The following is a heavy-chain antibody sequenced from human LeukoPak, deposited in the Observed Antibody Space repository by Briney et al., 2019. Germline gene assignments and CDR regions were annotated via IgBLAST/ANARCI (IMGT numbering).Heavy chain of an antibody. D-gene: IGHD4-17*01. J-gene: IGHJ4*02. Sequence: GGSLRLSCAASGFTFSSYGMNWVRQAPGKGLEWVSYISYSSSTIYYADSVKGRFTISRDNAKNSLYLQMNSLRDEDTAVYYCARHSSDYGDAPPFDYWGQGTLVTVSS. CDR3: ARHSSDYGDAPPFDY. CDR2: ISYSSSTI. CDR1: GFTFSSYG. V-gene: IGHV3-48*02.